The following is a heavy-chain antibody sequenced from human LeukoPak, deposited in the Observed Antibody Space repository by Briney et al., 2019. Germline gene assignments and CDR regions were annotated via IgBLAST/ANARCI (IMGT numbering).Heavy chain of an antibody. Sequence: SETLSLTCTVSGGSISDSYWSWVRHPPGKGLEWVGFVYNGRSANYNPSLKSRLTMSLNTSKNQFSLRLNSLTTADTAVYYCARDPGFGELLSVGYFDLWGRGILVTVS. CDR2: VYNGRSA. CDR1: GGSISDSY. CDR3: ARDPGFGELLSVGYFDL. V-gene: IGHV4-59*01. D-gene: IGHD3-10*01. J-gene: IGHJ2*01.